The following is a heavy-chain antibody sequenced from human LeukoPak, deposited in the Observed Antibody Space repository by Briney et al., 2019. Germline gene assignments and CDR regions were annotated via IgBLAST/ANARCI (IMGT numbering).Heavy chain of an antibody. CDR3: ARDGLNGYSYGLFDY. D-gene: IGHD5-18*01. J-gene: IGHJ4*02. V-gene: IGHV1-18*01. CDR1: GYTFTTYG. Sequence: ASVKVSCKASGYTFTTYGISWVRQAPGQGLEWMGWISAYNGNTNYAQKLQGRVTMTTDTSTSTTYMELRSLESDDTAVYYCARDGLNGYSYGLFDYWGQGTLVTVSS. CDR2: ISAYNGNT.